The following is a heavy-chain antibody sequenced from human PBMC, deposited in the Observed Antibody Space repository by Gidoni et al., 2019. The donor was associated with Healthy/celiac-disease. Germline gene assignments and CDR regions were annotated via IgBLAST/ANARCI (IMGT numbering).Heavy chain of an antibody. J-gene: IGHJ4*02. D-gene: IGHD6-19*01. CDR2: ISYDGSNK. V-gene: IGHV3-30*18. Sequence: QVQLVESGGGVVQPGRSLRLSCAASGFTFSSYGMHWVRQAPGQGLEWVAVISYDGSNKYYADSVKGRFTISRENSKNTLYLQMNSLRAEDTAVYYCAKSGSSGWYWYYFDYWGQGTLVTVSS. CDR1: GFTFSSYG. CDR3: AKSGSSGWYWYYFDY.